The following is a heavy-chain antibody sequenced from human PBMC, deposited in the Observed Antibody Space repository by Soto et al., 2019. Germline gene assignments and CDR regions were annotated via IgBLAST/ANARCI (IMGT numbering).Heavy chain of an antibody. CDR3: ARGGYTYGYGRDY. CDR2: INPNSGDT. Sequence: QVQLVQSGAEVKKLGASVKVSCKASGYTFTAYYIHWVRQAPGQGLEWVGWINPNSGDTNYAQRFQGWVTMTGDTSVSTAYMDLTRLRSDDTAVYYCARGGYTYGYGRDYWGQGTLVTVSS. V-gene: IGHV1-2*04. J-gene: IGHJ4*02. D-gene: IGHD5-18*01. CDR1: GYTFTAYY.